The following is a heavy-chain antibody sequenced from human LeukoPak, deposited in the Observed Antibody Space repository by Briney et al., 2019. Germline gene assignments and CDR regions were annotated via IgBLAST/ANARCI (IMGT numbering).Heavy chain of an antibody. V-gene: IGHV3-21*01. CDR1: GFTFSSYS. J-gene: IGHJ5*02. CDR2: ISSSSSYI. D-gene: IGHD6-13*01. Sequence: GGSLRLSCAASGFTFSSYSMNWVRQAPGKGLEWVSSISSSSSYIYYADSVKGRFTISRDNAKNSLYLQMNSPRAEDTAVYYCARSRSGIAATGTGFDPWGQGTLVTVSS. CDR3: ARSRSGIAATGTGFDP.